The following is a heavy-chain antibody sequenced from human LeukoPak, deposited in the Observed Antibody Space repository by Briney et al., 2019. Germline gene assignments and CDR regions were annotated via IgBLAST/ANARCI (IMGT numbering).Heavy chain of an antibody. D-gene: IGHD3-10*01. J-gene: IGHJ4*02. Sequence: ASVKVSCKASGYTFNTYGITWVRQAPGQGLEWMGWISGYNGKTKYAQKLQDRVTMTTDTSTTTAYMELRSLRSDDTAVYYCARAKEGSGSYYLVELVYWGQGTLVTVSS. CDR2: ISGYNGKT. V-gene: IGHV1-18*01. CDR3: ARAKEGSGSYYLVELVY. CDR1: GYTFNTYG.